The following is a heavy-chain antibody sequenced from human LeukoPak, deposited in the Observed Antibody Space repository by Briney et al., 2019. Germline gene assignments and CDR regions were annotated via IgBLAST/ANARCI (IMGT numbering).Heavy chain of an antibody. V-gene: IGHV3-23*01. CDR2: MSGDARTT. Sequence: GGSLRLSCAASGVTFSNYAMNWVRQGPGKGLEWLSVMSGDARTTYYADSVKGRITISRDNSKSMLYLQINSLRVEDTRLYYCAQRTPGQDPPAYDSWGLGTQVTVSS. D-gene: IGHD2-15*01. J-gene: IGHJ4*02. CDR1: GVTFSNYA. CDR3: AQRTPGQDPPAYDS.